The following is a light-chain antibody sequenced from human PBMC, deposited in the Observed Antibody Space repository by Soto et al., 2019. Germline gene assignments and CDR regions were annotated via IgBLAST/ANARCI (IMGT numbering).Light chain of an antibody. V-gene: IGKV1-9*01. CDR2: AAS. Sequence: IQLTQSPSSLSASVGYRVTITCRASQGISSYLGWYQQKPGKAPNLLIYAASTLQSGVPSRFSGGGSGTDFTLTIRSLQPEDFAVYYCQQYGSSPPINCGQGKRREIK. J-gene: IGKJ5*01. CDR1: QGISSY. CDR3: QQYGSSPPIN.